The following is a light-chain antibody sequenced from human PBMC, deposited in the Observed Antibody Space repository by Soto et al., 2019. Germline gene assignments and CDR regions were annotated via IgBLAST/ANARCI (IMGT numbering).Light chain of an antibody. J-gene: IGLJ1*01. V-gene: IGLV2-14*03. CDR1: ISDVGGYNF. Sequence: QSVLTQPASVSGSPGQSITISYTGTISDVGGYNFVSWYQQYPGKAPKLMICDASNRPSGVSNRFSGSKSGNTASLTISGIQAEDEADYYCSSFTGSNYVFGTGTKLTVL. CDR2: DAS. CDR3: SSFTGSNYV.